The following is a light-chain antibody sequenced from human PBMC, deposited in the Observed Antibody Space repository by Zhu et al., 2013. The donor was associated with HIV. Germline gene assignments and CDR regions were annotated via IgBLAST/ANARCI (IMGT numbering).Light chain of an antibody. J-gene: IGKJ4*01. CDR2: GAS. V-gene: IGKV3D-20*02. CDR3: QQRSNLLT. CDR1: QSVSSSY. Sequence: EIVLTQSPGILSLSPGERATLSCRASQSVSSSYLAWYQQKPGQAPRLLIYGASNRATGIPARFSGSGSGTDFTLTISSLEPEDFAVYYCQQRSNLLTFGGGTKVEIK.